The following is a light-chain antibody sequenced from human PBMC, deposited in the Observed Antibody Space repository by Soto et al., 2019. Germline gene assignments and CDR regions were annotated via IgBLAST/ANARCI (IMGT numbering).Light chain of an antibody. CDR1: QSISTW. V-gene: IGKV1-5*03. CDR2: KAS. Sequence: DIQMTQSPSTLSASVGDRVTITCRASQSISTWLAWYQQKPGKAPKLLIYKASNLEGGVPSRLSGSGSGTEFTITINSLQPDDFATYYCQQYNTYPLTFGGGTTVEIK. J-gene: IGKJ4*01. CDR3: QQYNTYPLT.